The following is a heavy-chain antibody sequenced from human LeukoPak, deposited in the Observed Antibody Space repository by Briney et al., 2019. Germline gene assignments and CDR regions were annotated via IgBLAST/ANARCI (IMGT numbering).Heavy chain of an antibody. J-gene: IGHJ6*02. Sequence: SVKVSCKASGGTFSSYGISWVRQAPGQGLEWMGGIIPIFGTANYAQKFQGRVTITADESTSTAYMELSSLRSEDTAVYYCARGMELVHYYYGMDVWGQGTTVTVSS. CDR1: GGTFSSYG. D-gene: IGHD6-6*01. V-gene: IGHV1-69*13. CDR2: IIPIFGTA. CDR3: ARGMELVHYYYGMDV.